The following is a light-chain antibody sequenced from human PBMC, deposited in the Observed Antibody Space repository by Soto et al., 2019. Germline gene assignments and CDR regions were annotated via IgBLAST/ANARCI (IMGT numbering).Light chain of an antibody. V-gene: IGLV5-45*03. CDR2: YKSDSDK. CDR3: MIWHSSAVV. Sequence: QLVLTRQSSLSASPGASASLTCTLRSGINVSTYRTYWYQQKPGSPPQYLLMYKSDSDKQQGSGVPSRFSGSKDASANAGILLISGLQSEDEADYYCMIWHSSAVVFGAGTKLTVL. J-gene: IGLJ2*01. CDR1: SGINVSTYR.